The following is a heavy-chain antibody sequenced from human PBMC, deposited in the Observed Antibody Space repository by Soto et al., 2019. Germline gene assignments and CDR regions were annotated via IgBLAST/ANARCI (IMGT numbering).Heavy chain of an antibody. CDR3: ARVVGGYYYGMDV. V-gene: IGHV4-4*02. Sequence: QVQLQESGPGLVKPSGTLSLTCAVSGGSISSSNWWSWVRQPPGKGLEWIGEIYHSGSTNYNPSLKSRVTISVDKSQNQFSLKLSSVTAADKAVYYCARVVGGYYYGMDVWGQGTTVTVSS. CDR2: IYHSGST. CDR1: GGSISSSNW. J-gene: IGHJ6*02. D-gene: IGHD2-2*01.